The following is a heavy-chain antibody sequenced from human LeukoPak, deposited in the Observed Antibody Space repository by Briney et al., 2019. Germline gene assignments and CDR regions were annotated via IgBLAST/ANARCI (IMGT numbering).Heavy chain of an antibody. CDR1: GGSISSSGYY. D-gene: IGHD5-18*01. CDR3: ARHGELGYSYGYWDY. J-gene: IGHJ4*02. Sequence: SETLSLTCTVSGGSISSSGYYWGWISQPPGKGLEWIGTIYYSGSTYYNPSLKSRVSISVDTSKNQFSLRLNSVTAADTAVYYCARHGELGYSYGYWDYWGQGTLVTVSS. CDR2: IYYSGST. V-gene: IGHV4-39*01.